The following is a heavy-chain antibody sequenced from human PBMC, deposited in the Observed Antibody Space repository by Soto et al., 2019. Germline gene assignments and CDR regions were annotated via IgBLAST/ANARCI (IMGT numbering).Heavy chain of an antibody. CDR2: IYSSGNT. V-gene: IGHV4-4*07. Sequence: PSETLSLTFSVSGGTISGYYWTWIRQPAGKGLEWIGRIYSSGNTKYNPSLQSRVNMSLDTSNNQFSLRLTSVTAADTAVYYCARGQRSSDWFHXWGQGTLVTVSX. J-gene: IGHJ5*02. CDR1: GGTISGYY. CDR3: ARGQRSSDWFHX.